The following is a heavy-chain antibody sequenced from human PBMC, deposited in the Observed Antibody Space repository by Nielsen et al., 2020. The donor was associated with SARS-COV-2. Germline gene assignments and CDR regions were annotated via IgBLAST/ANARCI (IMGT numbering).Heavy chain of an antibody. CDR3: ASRAEYCSSTSCLGVKL. D-gene: IGHD2-2*01. V-gene: IGHV5-51*01. CDR1: GYSFTSYW. J-gene: IGHJ4*02. CDR2: IYPGDSDT. Sequence: KVSCKGSGYSFTSYWIGWVRQMPGKGLEWMGIIYPGDSDTRYSPSFQGQVTISADKSISTAYLQWSSLKASDTAMYYCASRAEYCSSTSCLGVKLWGQGTLVTVSS.